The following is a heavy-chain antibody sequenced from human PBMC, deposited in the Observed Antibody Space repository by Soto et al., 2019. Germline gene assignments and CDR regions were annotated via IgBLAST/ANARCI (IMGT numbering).Heavy chain of an antibody. V-gene: IGHV3-23*01. CDR3: AKLGAAPAVIAYYYYYYMDV. Sequence: GGSLRLSCAASGFPFSSYAMSWVRQAPGEGLEWVSTVGGSGGSTYYADSVKGRFTISKDNSKNTLCLLLNSLGVEDTAVYYCAKLGAAPAVIAYYYYYYMDVWGKGATVTVSS. J-gene: IGHJ6*03. CDR2: VGGSGGST. CDR1: GFPFSSYA. D-gene: IGHD2-2*01.